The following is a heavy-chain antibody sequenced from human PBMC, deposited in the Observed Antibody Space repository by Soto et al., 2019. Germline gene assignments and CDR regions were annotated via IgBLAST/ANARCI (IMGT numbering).Heavy chain of an antibody. D-gene: IGHD6-6*01. V-gene: IGHV1-69*01. CDR2: IIPIFGTA. CDR3: ASPSIAARPYYYYYGMDV. Sequence: QVQLVQSGAEVKKPGSSVKVSCKASGGTFSSYAISWVRQAPGQGLEWMGGIIPIFGTANYAQKFQGRVTITADESTSPAYMERSSLRSEDTAVYYCASPSIAARPYYYYYGMDVWGQGTTVTVS. CDR1: GGTFSSYA. J-gene: IGHJ6*02.